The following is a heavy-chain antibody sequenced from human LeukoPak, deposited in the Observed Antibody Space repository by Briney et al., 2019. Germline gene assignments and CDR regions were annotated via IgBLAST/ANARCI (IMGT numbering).Heavy chain of an antibody. CDR1: GFTFDDYA. Sequence: GGSLRLSCAASGFTFDDYAMHWVRQAPGKGLEWVSGISWNSGSIGYADSVKGRFTISRDNAKNSLYLQMNSLRAEDTALYYWAKLSYYDSSGYWYYFDYWGQGTLVTVSS. CDR2: ISWNSGSI. CDR3: AKLSYYDSSGYWYYFDY. D-gene: IGHD3-22*01. J-gene: IGHJ4*02. V-gene: IGHV3-9*01.